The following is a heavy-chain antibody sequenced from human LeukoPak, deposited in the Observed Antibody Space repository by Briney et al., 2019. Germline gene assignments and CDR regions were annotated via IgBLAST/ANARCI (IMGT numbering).Heavy chain of an antibody. CDR1: GGSFSGYY. J-gene: IGHJ4*02. CDR3: ARIYVWGSYRFDY. Sequence: SETLSLTCAVYGGSFSGYYWSWIRHPPAKGLEAIGEINHSGSTNYNRFLKSRVTISVDPSKNQFSLQLSSVTAADTAVYYCARIYVWGSYRFDYWGQGTLVTVSS. D-gene: IGHD3-16*02. CDR2: INHSGST. V-gene: IGHV4-34*01.